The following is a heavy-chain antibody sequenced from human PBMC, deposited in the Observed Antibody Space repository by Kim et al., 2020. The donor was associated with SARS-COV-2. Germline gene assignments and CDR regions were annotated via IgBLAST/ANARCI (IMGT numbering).Heavy chain of an antibody. CDR1: GGSFSGYY. D-gene: IGHD6-13*01. Sequence: SETLSLTCAVYGGSFSGYYWSWIRQPPGKGLEWIGEINHSGSTNYNPSLKSRVTISVDTSKNQFSLKLSSVTAADTAVYYCAGLGYSSSWYGLRNWFDP. CDR3: AGLGYSSSWYGLRNWFDP. J-gene: IGHJ5*02. V-gene: IGHV4-34*01. CDR2: INHSGST.